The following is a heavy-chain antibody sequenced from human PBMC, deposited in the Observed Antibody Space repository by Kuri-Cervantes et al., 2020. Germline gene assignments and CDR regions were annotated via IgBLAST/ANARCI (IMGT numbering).Heavy chain of an antibody. CDR1: GFTFSSYG. Sequence: GESLKISCAASGFTFSSYGMHWVRQAPGKGLEWVAVIWYDGSNKYYADSVKGRFTISRDNSKNTLSLQADSLRGDDTAVYYCARGTAIVGIPAALRFDPWAREPWSPSPQ. CDR2: IWYDGSNK. CDR3: ARGTAIVGIPAALRFDP. J-gene: IGHJ5*02. V-gene: IGHV3-33*08. D-gene: IGHD2-2*01.